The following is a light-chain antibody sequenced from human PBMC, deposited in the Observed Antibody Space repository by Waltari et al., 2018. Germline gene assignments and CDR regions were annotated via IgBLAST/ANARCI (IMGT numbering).Light chain of an antibody. V-gene: IGLV1-44*01. CDR1: NSNIGGNS. CDR3: AVWDDSLGGV. CDR2: NDN. Sequence: QSVLTQPPSVSGTPGQRVTISCSGSNSNIGGNSVNWYQQLPGKAPKLLIYNDNQGPSGVPDRFSASKSGTPASLAITGLQSEDEADYYCAVWDDSLGGVFGGGTKLTVL. J-gene: IGLJ3*02.